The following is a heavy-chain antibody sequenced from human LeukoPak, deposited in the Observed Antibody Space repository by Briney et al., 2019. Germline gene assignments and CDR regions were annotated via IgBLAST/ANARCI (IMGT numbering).Heavy chain of an antibody. CDR1: DGSISEDY. CDR2: IYVRGTT. V-gene: IGHV4-4*09. J-gene: IGHJ4*02. CDR3: AGPRFDS. Sequence: PSETLSLTCTVSDGSISEDYWTWLRQPPGKGLEWIGLIYVRGTTNYNPSLKSRVTISLDTSRDQFSLQLNSVTAADTAFYYCAGPRFDSWGQGILVTVSS.